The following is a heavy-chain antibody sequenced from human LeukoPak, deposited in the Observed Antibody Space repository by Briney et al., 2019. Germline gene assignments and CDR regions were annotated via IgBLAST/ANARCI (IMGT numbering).Heavy chain of an antibody. CDR3: ARESPGTPAAFDI. D-gene: IGHD1-1*01. CDR2: ISSSGDTI. Sequence: PGGSLRLSCAASGFTFSSYEMNWVRQAPGKGLEWVSYISSSGDTIYYADSVKGRFTMSRDNAKNSLYLQMNSLRAEDTALYYCARESPGTPAAFDIWGQGTMVTVSS. CDR1: GFTFSSYE. V-gene: IGHV3-48*03. J-gene: IGHJ3*02.